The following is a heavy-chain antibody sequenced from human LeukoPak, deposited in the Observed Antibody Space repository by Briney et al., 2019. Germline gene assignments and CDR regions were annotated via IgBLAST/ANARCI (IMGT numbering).Heavy chain of an antibody. CDR1: GFTFSSYG. CDR2: IWYDGSNK. Sequence: GGSLRLSCAASGFTFSSYGMHWVRQAPGKGLEWVAVIWYDGSNKYYADSVKGRFTISRDNSKNTLYLQMNSQGAEDTAVYYCTRGSTKLGSYYGMDVWGQGTTVAVSS. V-gene: IGHV3-33*01. J-gene: IGHJ6*02. CDR3: TRGSTKLGSYYGMDV. D-gene: IGHD3-16*01.